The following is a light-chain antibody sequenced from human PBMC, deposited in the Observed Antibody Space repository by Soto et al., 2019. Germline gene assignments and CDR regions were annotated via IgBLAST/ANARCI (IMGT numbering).Light chain of an antibody. Sequence: DIQMTQSPSTLSASVGDRVTITCRASQSISSWLAWYQQKPGKAPKLLIYDASSLESGVPSRFSGRGSGTEFTLTISSLQPDDLATYFCQHYSTSYPWTFDQGTKVEIK. CDR1: QSISSW. CDR3: QHYSTSYPWT. CDR2: DAS. J-gene: IGKJ1*01. V-gene: IGKV1-5*01.